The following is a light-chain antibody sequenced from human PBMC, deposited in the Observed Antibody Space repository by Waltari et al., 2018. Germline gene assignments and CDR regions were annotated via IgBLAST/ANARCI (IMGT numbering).Light chain of an antibody. V-gene: IGKV1-5*01. CDR1: HNVKKW. CDR3: QQYETYPLT. Sequence: DIQMTQSPSTLSASVGDTVTPTCRASHNVKKWLAWYQQKPGNTPNLLIFYASTLQTGVPSRFSGSGSGTDFTLTITSLQPDDFATYYCQQYETYPLTFGGGTRVEIK. J-gene: IGKJ4*01. CDR2: YAS.